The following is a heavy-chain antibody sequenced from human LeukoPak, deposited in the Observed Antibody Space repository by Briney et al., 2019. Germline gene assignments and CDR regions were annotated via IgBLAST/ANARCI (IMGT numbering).Heavy chain of an antibody. V-gene: IGHV1-2*02. CDR3: ARDRLRVGATWHYYYGMDV. CDR2: INPNSGGT. D-gene: IGHD1-26*01. Sequence: ASVKVSCKASGYTFTGYYMHWVRQAPGQGLGWMGWINPNSGGTNYAQKFQGRVTMTRDTSISTAYMELSGLRSDDTAVYYCARDRLRVGATWHYYYGMDVWGQGTTVTVSS. CDR1: GYTFTGYY. J-gene: IGHJ6*02.